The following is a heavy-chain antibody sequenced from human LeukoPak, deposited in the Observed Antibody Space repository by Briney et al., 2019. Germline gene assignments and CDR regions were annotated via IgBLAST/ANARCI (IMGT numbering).Heavy chain of an antibody. CDR3: ARDGDWRRYDH. CDR2: ISRSGSSI. D-gene: IGHD3/OR15-3a*01. V-gene: IGHV3-48*03. CDR1: GITLSNYE. J-gene: IGHJ4*02. Sequence: GGSLRLSCAASGITLSNYEMNWVRQAPGKGLEWVSYISRSGSSIYYADSVKGRFTISRDNAKNSLYLQMNSLRAEDTAVYYCARDGDWRRYDHWGQGTLVIVSS.